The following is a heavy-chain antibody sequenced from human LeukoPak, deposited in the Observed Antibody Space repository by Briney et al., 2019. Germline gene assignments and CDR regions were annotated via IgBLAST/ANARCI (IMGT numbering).Heavy chain of an antibody. CDR2: ISWNSGSI. D-gene: IGHD3-22*01. J-gene: IGHJ4*02. CDR1: GFTFDDYA. V-gene: IGHV3-9*03. Sequence: GGSLRLSCAASGFTFDDYAMHWVRKAPGKGLEWVSGISWNSGSIGYADSVKGRFTISRDNAKNSLYLQMNSLRAEDMALYYCAKTPLPYYYDSSGYFDYWGQGTLVTVSS. CDR3: AKTPLPYYYDSSGYFDY.